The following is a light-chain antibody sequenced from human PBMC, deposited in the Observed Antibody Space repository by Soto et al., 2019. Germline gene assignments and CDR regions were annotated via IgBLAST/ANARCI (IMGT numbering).Light chain of an antibody. Sequence: QSVLTQPPSVSGAPGQRVTISCTGSSSNIGAGYDVHWYQQLPGTAPKLLIYGNNNRPSGVPDRFSGSKPDTSASLPINGLKADQEATFYCQSYDTDPVVLRGVTQLTVL. CDR2: GNN. CDR1: SSNIGAGYD. V-gene: IGLV1-40*01. J-gene: IGLJ2*01. CDR3: QSYDTDPVV.